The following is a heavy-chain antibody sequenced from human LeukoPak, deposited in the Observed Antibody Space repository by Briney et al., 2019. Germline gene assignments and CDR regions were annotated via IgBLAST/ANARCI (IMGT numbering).Heavy chain of an antibody. Sequence: GGSLRLSCAASGFTFSSYAMSWVRQAPGKGLXXVSAISGXGAXTYXXXXXKGRFTISRDNSKNTLYLQMDSLRAEDTAVYYCAKGLYSSSSHWGQGTLVTVSS. J-gene: IGHJ4*02. CDR3: AKGLYSSSSH. CDR2: ISGXGAXT. CDR1: GFTFSSYA. D-gene: IGHD6-13*01. V-gene: IGHV3-23*01.